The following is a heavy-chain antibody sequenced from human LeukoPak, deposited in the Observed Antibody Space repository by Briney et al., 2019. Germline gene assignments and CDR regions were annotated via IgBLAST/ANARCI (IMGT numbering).Heavy chain of an antibody. CDR3: ARKNYCSGGSCYSRGWFDP. D-gene: IGHD2-15*01. V-gene: IGHV1-18*01. CDR1: GYTFTSYG. J-gene: IGHJ5*02. CDR2: ISAYNGNT. Sequence: ASVNVSCKASGYTFTSYGISWVRQAPGQGLEWMGWISAYNGNTNYAQKLQGRVTMTTDTSASTAYMELRSLRSDDTAVYYCARKNYCSGGSCYSRGWFDPWGQGTLVTVSS.